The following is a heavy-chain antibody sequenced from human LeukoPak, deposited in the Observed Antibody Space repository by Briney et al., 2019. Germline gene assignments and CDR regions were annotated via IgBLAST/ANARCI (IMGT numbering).Heavy chain of an antibody. Sequence: ASVKVSCKASGYTFTSYDINWVRQVTGQGLEWMGWMNPKSGNTGYAQKFQGRITITRNTPLSTVYMEVNSLRSEDTAVYYCARTPPGGDVDHWGEGTLVTVSS. V-gene: IGHV1-8*03. D-gene: IGHD3-16*01. CDR2: MNPKSGNT. J-gene: IGHJ4*02. CDR1: GYTFTSYD. CDR3: ARTPPGGDVDH.